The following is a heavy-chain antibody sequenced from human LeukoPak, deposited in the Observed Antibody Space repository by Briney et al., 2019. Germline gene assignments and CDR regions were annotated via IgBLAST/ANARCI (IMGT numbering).Heavy chain of an antibody. CDR1: GFSFSSYG. CDR3: AKDRQGAGDGSFDY. Sequence: GGSLRLSCAASGFSFSSYGMHWVRQAPGKGLEWVAVISYDGSSKYYADPVKGRFTISRDNSKNTLYLQMNSLRTEDTAVYYCAKDRQGAGDGSFDYWGQGTLVTVSS. J-gene: IGHJ4*02. V-gene: IGHV3-30*18. D-gene: IGHD1-26*01. CDR2: ISYDGSSK.